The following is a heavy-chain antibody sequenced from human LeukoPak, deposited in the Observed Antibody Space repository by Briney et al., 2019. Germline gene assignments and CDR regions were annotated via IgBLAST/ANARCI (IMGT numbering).Heavy chain of an antibody. CDR2: IRSKVYGGTT. CDR1: GFTFGTYA. J-gene: IGHJ4*02. D-gene: IGHD2-15*01. V-gene: IGHV3-49*04. Sequence: GGSLRLSCTASGFTFGTYAMSWVRQAPGKGLEWVGLIRSKVYGGTTEYAASVKGRFTISRDDSKSIAYLQMNSLKTEDTAVYYCGVAATGRGADYWGQGTLVTVSS. CDR3: GVAATGRGADY.